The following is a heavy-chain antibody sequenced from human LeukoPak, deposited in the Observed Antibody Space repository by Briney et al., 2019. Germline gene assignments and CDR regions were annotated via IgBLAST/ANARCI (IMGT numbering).Heavy chain of an antibody. J-gene: IGHJ4*02. CDR1: GFTFDDYG. V-gene: IGHV3-20*04. D-gene: IGHD6-19*01. CDR3: ARDLGDIAVAGTFDY. Sequence: PGGSLRLSCAASGFTFDDYGISWVRQAPGKGLEWVSGITWNGGSTGYADSVKGRFTISRDNAKNSLYLQMNSLRAEDTALYYCARDLGDIAVAGTFDYWGQGTLVTVSS. CDR2: ITWNGGST.